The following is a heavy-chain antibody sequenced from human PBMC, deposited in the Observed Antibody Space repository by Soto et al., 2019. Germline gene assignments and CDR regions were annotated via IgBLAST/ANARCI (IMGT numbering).Heavy chain of an antibody. D-gene: IGHD5-18*01. CDR1: GGTFSSYA. V-gene: IGHV1-69*13. CDR3: ASGRGYSYGLNWFDS. Sequence: GASVKVSCKASGGTFSSYAISWVRQAPGQGLEWMGGIIPIFGTANYAQKFQGRVTITADESTSTAYMELSSLRSEDTAVYYCASGRGYSYGLNWFDSWGQGTLVTVSS. J-gene: IGHJ5*01. CDR2: IIPIFGTA.